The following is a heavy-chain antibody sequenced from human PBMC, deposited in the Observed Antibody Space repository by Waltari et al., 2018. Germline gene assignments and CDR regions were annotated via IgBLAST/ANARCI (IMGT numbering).Heavy chain of an antibody. V-gene: IGHV3-30*18. D-gene: IGHD3-10*01. CDR1: GFTFSSFG. Sequence: QVQLVESGGGVVQPGRSLRLSCAASGFTFSSFGMHWVRQAPGKGLEWVAAISYDGSNKYYADSVKGRFTISRDNSKNTLYLQMNSLGAEDTAVFYCAKGLLLWFGGSQPFDYWGRGTLVTVSS. CDR2: ISYDGSNK. J-gene: IGHJ4*02. CDR3: AKGLLLWFGGSQPFDY.